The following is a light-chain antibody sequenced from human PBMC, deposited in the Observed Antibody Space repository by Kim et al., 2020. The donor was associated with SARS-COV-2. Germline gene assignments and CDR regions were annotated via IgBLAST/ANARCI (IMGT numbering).Light chain of an antibody. J-gene: IGLJ2*01. CDR2: SNN. CDR3: AAWDDSQNGLV. CDR1: RCNIGINA. V-gene: IGLV1-44*01. Sequence: GQRLAIACSGSRCNIGINAVNWDQQLPGAAPKRLRYSNNQRTSGVRDRVSGSKSGTSASRAISGLQSEDETDYYCAAWDDSQNGLVFGGGTQLTVL.